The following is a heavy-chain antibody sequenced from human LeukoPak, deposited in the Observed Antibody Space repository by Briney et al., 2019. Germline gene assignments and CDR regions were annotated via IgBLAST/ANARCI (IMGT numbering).Heavy chain of an antibody. CDR3: AINWGTDYFDY. D-gene: IGHD7-27*01. J-gene: IGHJ4*02. Sequence: SETLSPTCTVSGGSISSSSYYWGWIRQPPGKGLEWIGSIYYSGSTYYNPSLKSRVTISVDTSKNQFSLKLSSVTAADTAVYYCAINWGTDYFDYWGQGTLVTVSS. CDR1: GGSISSSSYY. V-gene: IGHV4-39*01. CDR2: IYYSGST.